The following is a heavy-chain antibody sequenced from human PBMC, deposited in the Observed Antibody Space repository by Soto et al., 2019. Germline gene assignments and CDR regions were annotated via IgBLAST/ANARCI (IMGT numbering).Heavy chain of an antibody. CDR3: ARHSSSWPIFDY. CDR1: GFTIGNSY. CDR2: IYYSGSS. Sequence: SVTLSLPCTVSGFTIGNSYWSWIRQSPGKGLEWIGYIYYSGSSNYNPSLKSRVSISVDTSKNQFSLKLSSVTAADTAVYYCARHSSSWPIFDYWGQGTLVTVSS. J-gene: IGHJ4*02. D-gene: IGHD6-13*01. V-gene: IGHV4-59*08.